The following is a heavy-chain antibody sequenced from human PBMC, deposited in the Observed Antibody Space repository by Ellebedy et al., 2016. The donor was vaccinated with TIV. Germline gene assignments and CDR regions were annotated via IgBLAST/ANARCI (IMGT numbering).Heavy chain of an antibody. CDR2: ISASTGVT. CDR3: TRWQWVATGNFDY. V-gene: IGHV1-18*01. Sequence: ASVKVSXXASGYTFIDYGVSWVRQAPGQGLEWMGWISASTGVTNYEQKFQGRVTMTTDTSTTTAYMELRSLTSDDTAVYFCTRWQWVATGNFDYWGQGTLVTVSS. J-gene: IGHJ4*02. D-gene: IGHD6-19*01. CDR1: GYTFIDYG.